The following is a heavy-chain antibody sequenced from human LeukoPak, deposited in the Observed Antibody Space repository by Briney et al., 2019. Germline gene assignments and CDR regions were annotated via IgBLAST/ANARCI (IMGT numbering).Heavy chain of an antibody. Sequence: GASVKVSCKASGYTFTSYGISWVRQAPGQGLEWMGRIIPIFGTANYAQKFQGRVTITTDESTSTAYMELSSLRSEDTAVYYCARESAKMLKQQLVPQYYFDYWGQGTLVTVSS. CDR1: GYTFTSYG. D-gene: IGHD6-13*01. V-gene: IGHV1-69*05. CDR3: ARESAKMLKQQLVPQYYFDY. J-gene: IGHJ4*02. CDR2: IIPIFGTA.